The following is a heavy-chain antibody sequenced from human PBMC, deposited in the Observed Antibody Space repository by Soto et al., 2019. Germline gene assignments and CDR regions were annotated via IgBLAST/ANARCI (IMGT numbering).Heavy chain of an antibody. J-gene: IGHJ4*02. Sequence: GGSLRLSCAASGFTFSSYSMNWVRQAPGKGLEWVSYISSSSSTIYYADSVKGRFTLSRDNAKNSLYLQMNSLRAEDTAVYYCARDREDSGYDLVLSDYWGQGTLVTVSS. CDR3: ARDREDSGYDLVLSDY. CDR1: GFTFSSYS. D-gene: IGHD5-12*01. V-gene: IGHV3-48*01. CDR2: ISSSSSTI.